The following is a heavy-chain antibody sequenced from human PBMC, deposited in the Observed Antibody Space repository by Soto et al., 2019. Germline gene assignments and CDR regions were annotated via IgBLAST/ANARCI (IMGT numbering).Heavy chain of an antibody. D-gene: IGHD2-2*01. CDR1: GGTFSSYA. J-gene: IGHJ5*02. V-gene: IGHV1-69*13. CDR2: IIPIFGTA. CDR3: ARSSIVVVPAARTPFDP. Sequence: SVKVSCKASGGTFSSYAISWVRQAPGQGFEWMGGIIPIFGTANYAQKFQGRVTITADESTSTAYMELSSLRSEDTAVYYCARSSIVVVPAARTPFDPWGQGTLVTVSS.